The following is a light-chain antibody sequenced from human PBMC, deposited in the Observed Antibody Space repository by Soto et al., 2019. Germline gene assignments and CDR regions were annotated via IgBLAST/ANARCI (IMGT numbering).Light chain of an antibody. CDR3: SSYAGSNKV. Sequence: QSALTQPPSASGSPGQSVTISCTGTSSDVGGYNDVSWYQQHPGKAPKLMIYEVSKRPSGVPDRFSGSKSGNTASLTVSGIQAEDEADYYCSSYAGSNKVFGGGTKVTVL. V-gene: IGLV2-8*01. J-gene: IGLJ2*01. CDR1: SSDVGGYND. CDR2: EVS.